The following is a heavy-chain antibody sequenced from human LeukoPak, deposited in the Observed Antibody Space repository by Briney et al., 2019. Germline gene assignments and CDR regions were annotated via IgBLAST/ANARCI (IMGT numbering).Heavy chain of an antibody. CDR2: ISSSSSYI. CDR1: GFTVSSYY. D-gene: IGHD3-10*01. V-gene: IGHV3-21*01. J-gene: IGHJ4*02. CDR3: ARNDYYGSGSYSD. Sequence: TGGSLRLSCAASGFTVSSYYMAWVRQAPGKGLEWVSSISSSSSYIYYADSVKGRFTISRDNAKNSLYLQMNSLRAEDTAVYYCARNDYYGSGSYSDWGQGTLVTVSS.